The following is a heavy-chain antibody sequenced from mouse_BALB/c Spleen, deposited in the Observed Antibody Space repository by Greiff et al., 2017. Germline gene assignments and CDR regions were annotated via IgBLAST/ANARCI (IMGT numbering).Heavy chain of an antibody. CDR3: TRRGVSYYFDY. Sequence: QVQLKESGAELVRPGASVTLSCKASGYTFTDYEMHWVKQTPVHGLEWIGAIDPETGGTAYNQKFKGKATLTADKSSSTAYMELRSLTSEDSAVYYCTRRGVSYYFDYWGQGTTLTVSS. CDR2: IDPETGGT. J-gene: IGHJ2*01. V-gene: IGHV1-15*01. CDR1: GYTFTDYE.